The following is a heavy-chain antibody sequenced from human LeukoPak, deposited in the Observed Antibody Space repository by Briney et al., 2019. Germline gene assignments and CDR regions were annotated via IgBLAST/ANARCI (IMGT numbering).Heavy chain of an antibody. J-gene: IGHJ4*02. CDR2: IYPGDSDT. CDR3: ARLPGSNYYGSPYYFDY. Sequence: GESLKISCKGSGYSFTSYWIGWVRQMPGKGLEWMGIIYPGDSDTRYSPSFQGQVTISADKSISTAYLQWSSLKASDTAMYYCARLPGSNYYGSPYYFDYWGQGILVTVSS. D-gene: IGHD3-10*01. CDR1: GYSFTSYW. V-gene: IGHV5-51*01.